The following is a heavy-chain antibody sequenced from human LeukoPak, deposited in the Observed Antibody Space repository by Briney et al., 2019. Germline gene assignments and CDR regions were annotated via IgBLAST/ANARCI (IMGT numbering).Heavy chain of an antibody. V-gene: IGHV1-46*01. D-gene: IGHD2-2*01. Sequence: ASVKVSCKTSGYTFTSYYMHCVRQAPGQGLEWMGLINPSGGSTSYAQKFQGRVTMTRDASTSTVYMELSSLRSEDTAVYYCARDPPNCSSTSCYGSGAFDIWGQGTMVTVSS. CDR1: GYTFTSYY. CDR3: ARDPPNCSSTSCYGSGAFDI. J-gene: IGHJ3*02. CDR2: INPSGGST.